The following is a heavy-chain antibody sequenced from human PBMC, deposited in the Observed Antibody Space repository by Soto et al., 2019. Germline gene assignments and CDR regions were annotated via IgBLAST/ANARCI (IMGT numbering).Heavy chain of an antibody. CDR1: GYTFTSYG. V-gene: IGHV1-18*01. CDR2: IRAYNGNT. Sequence: QVQLVQSGAEVKKPGASVKVSCKASGYTFTSYGISWVRQAPGQGLEWMGWIRAYNGNTNYAQKRQGRXTXTXXTSTSTAYMELRSRRSDDTAVYYCARDLAVGLVDYWGQGTLVTVSS. J-gene: IGHJ4*02. D-gene: IGHD6-19*01. CDR3: ARDLAVGLVDY.